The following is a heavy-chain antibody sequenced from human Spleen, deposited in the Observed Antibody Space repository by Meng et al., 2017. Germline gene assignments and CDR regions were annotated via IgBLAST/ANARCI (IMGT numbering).Heavy chain of an antibody. CDR3: ARDRAEQQLDTTYYYYYGMDV. CDR2: IKQDGSEK. V-gene: IGHV3-7*01. CDR1: GFTFSPYD. Sequence: GESLKISCAASGFTFSPYDMHWVRQAPGKGLEWVANIKQDGSEKYYVDSVKGRFTISRDNAKNSLYLQMNSLRAEDTAVYYCARDRAEQQLDTTYYYYYGMDVWGQGTTVTVSS. D-gene: IGHD6-13*01. J-gene: IGHJ6*02.